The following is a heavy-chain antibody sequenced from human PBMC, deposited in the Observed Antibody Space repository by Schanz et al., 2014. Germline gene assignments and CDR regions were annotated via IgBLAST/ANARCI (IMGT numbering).Heavy chain of an antibody. V-gene: IGHV4-59*08. CDR3: ARLGSPHCATSDCHHDWFGP. CDR2: IYYTGTT. Sequence: QVQLQESGPGVVKPSETLSLTCTVSGGSISTYYWSWIRQSPGKGLEWIGYIYYTGTTNYNPSLKRRVPISVDPPKTKSSLALSSGTAADTAVYYCARLGSPHCATSDCHHDWFGPWGQGTLVTVSS. D-gene: IGHD1-26*01. CDR1: GGSISTYY. J-gene: IGHJ5*02.